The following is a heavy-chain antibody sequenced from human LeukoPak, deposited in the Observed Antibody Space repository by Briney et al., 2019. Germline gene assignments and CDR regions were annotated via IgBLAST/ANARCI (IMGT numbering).Heavy chain of an antibody. V-gene: IGHV3-23*01. Sequence: GGSLRLSCAASGFTFSSYAMSWVRQAPGKGLEWVSAISGSGGSTYYADSVKGRFTISRDNSKNTLYLQMNSLRAEDTAEYYCAKSRGLVHAFDIWGQGTMVTVSS. J-gene: IGHJ3*02. CDR3: AKSRGLVHAFDI. D-gene: IGHD3/OR15-3a*01. CDR2: ISGSGGST. CDR1: GFTFSSYA.